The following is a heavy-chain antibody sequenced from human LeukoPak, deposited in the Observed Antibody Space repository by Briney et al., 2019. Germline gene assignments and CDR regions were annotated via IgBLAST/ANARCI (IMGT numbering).Heavy chain of an antibody. CDR3: ARLYCSSTSCSRFDY. D-gene: IGHD2-2*01. Sequence: PGGSLRLSCAASGFTFSSYSMNWVRQAPGKGLEWVSSISSSSSYIYYADSVKGRFTISRDNAKNSLYLQMNSLRAEDTAVYYCARLYCSSTSCSRFDYWGQGTLVTVSS. J-gene: IGHJ4*02. CDR1: GFTFSSYS. V-gene: IGHV3-21*01. CDR2: ISSSSSYI.